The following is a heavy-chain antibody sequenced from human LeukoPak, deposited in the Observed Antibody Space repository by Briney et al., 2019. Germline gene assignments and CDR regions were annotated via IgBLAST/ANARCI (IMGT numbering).Heavy chain of an antibody. D-gene: IGHD3-16*02. CDR3: ARIIYDYVWGSYRATNFDY. V-gene: IGHV4-39*01. CDR2: IYYSGST. Sequence: SETLSLTCTVSGGSISSSSYYWGWIRQPPGKGLEWIGSIYYSGSTYYNPSLKSRVTISVDTSKNQFSLKLSSVTAADTAVYYCARIIYDYVWGSYRATNFDYWGQGTLVTVSS. CDR1: GGSISSSSYY. J-gene: IGHJ4*02.